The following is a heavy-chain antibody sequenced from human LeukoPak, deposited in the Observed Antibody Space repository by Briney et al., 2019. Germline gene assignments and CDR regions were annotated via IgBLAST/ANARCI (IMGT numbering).Heavy chain of an antibody. D-gene: IGHD3-16*01. V-gene: IGHV4-39*07. Sequence: SETLSLTCTVSGGSISSSSYYWGWIRQPPGKGLEWIGSIYYSGSTYYNPSLKSRVTISVDTSKNQFSLKLSSVTAADTAVYYCARLVAFKLGGVGVDDAFDIWGQGTMVTVSS. J-gene: IGHJ3*02. CDR3: ARLVAFKLGGVGVDDAFDI. CDR1: GGSISSSSYY. CDR2: IYYSGST.